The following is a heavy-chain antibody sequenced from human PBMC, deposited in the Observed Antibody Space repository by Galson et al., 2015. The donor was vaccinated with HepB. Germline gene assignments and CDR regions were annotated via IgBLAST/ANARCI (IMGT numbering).Heavy chain of an antibody. V-gene: IGHV1-2*04. CDR1: GYTFTGYY. D-gene: IGHD6-13*01. CDR2: INPNSGGT. CDR3: ARGHSSSWEYYFDY. J-gene: IGHJ4*02. Sequence: SVKVSCKASGYTFTGYYMHWVRQAPGQGLEWMGWINPNSGGTNYAQKFQGWVTMTRDTSISTAYMELSRLRSDDTAVYYCARGHSSSWEYYFDYWGQGTLVTVSS.